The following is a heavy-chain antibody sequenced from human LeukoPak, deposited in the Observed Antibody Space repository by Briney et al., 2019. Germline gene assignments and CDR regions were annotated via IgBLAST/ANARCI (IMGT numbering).Heavy chain of an antibody. CDR2: IMPLFGTA. CDR3: ARDVHGDYGSGWFDP. D-gene: IGHD4-17*01. J-gene: IGHJ5*02. V-gene: IGHV1-69*05. CDR1: GGTFNNSA. Sequence: SVKVSCKTSGGTFNNSAISWVRQAPGQGLEWLGGIMPLFGTAGYGQKFQGRVTITKDESTRTVYLELTSLTSDDTAVYYCARDVHGDYGSGWFDPWGQGTLVSVSS.